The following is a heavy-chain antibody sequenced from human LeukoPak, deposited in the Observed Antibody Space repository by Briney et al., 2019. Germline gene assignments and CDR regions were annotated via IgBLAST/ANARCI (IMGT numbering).Heavy chain of an antibody. Sequence: SETLSLTCAVYGGSFSGYYWSWIRQPPGKGLEWIGEINHSGSTNYNPSLKSRVTISVDTSKNQFSLKLSSVTAADTAVYYCARGSNYYDSSGLRMKFFDYWGQGTLVTVSS. J-gene: IGHJ4*02. CDR1: GGSFSGYY. D-gene: IGHD3-22*01. CDR3: ARGSNYYDSSGLRMKFFDY. CDR2: INHSGST. V-gene: IGHV4-34*01.